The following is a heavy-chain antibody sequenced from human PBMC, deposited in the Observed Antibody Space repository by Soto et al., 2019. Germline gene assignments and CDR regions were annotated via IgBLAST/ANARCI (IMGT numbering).Heavy chain of an antibody. Sequence: PGGSLRLSCAASGFTFSSYGMHWVRQAPGKGLEWGAVISYDGSNKYYADSVKGRFTISRDNSKNTLYLQMNSLRAEDTAVYYCAKDLEDYYDSSVDFDYWGQGTLVTVSS. J-gene: IGHJ4*02. CDR1: GFTFSSYG. CDR3: AKDLEDYYDSSVDFDY. CDR2: ISYDGSNK. V-gene: IGHV3-30*18. D-gene: IGHD3-22*01.